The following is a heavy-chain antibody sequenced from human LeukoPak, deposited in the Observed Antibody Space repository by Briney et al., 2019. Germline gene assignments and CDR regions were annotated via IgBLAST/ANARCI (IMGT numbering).Heavy chain of an antibody. CDR1: GGSFSSGSYY. V-gene: IGHV4-61*01. Sequence: SETLSLTCTVSGGSFSSGSYYWSWIRQPPGKGLEWIGYIYYSGSTNYNPSLKSRVTISVDTSKNQFSLKLSSVTAADTAVYYCARGVIFDQAYFFDYWGQGTLVTVSS. J-gene: IGHJ4*02. CDR2: IYYSGST. CDR3: ARGVIFDQAYFFDY. D-gene: IGHD2-21*01.